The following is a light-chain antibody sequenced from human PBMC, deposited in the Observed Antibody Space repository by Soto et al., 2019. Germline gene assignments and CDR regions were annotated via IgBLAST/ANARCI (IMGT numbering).Light chain of an antibody. J-gene: IGKJ1*01. CDR2: GAS. Sequence: EIVMTQSPATLSVSPGERVTLSCRASQSVSSNLAWYQQKPGQAPRLLIYGASTRATGIPARFSGSGSGTEFTLTISSLQYEDFAVYYCQHYNNWPPWTFGQGTKVEIK. V-gene: IGKV3-15*01. CDR1: QSVSSN. CDR3: QHYNNWPPWT.